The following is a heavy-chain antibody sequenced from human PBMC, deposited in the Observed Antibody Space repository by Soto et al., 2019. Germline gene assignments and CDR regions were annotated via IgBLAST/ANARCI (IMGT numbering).Heavy chain of an antibody. CDR2: ISAYNGNT. CDR1: GYTFTSYG. D-gene: IGHD3-3*01. CDR3: ARLDRGFWSGHNWFDP. Sequence: ASVKVSCKASGYTFTSYGISWVRQAPGQGLEWMGWISAYNGNTNYAQKLQGRVTMTTDTSTSTAYMELRSLRSDDTAVYYCARLDRGFWSGHNWFDPWGQGTLVTVSS. J-gene: IGHJ5*02. V-gene: IGHV1-18*01.